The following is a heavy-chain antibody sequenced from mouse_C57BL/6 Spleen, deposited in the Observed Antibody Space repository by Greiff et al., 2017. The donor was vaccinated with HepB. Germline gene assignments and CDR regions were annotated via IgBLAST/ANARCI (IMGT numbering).Heavy chain of an antibody. D-gene: IGHD1-1*01. J-gene: IGHJ2*01. CDR3: ARWSTTVVAIDY. CDR2: IDPSDSYT. Sequence: VKLQQPGAELVKPGASVKLSCKASGYTFTSYWMQWVKQRPGQGLEWIGEIDPSDSYTNYNQKFKGKATLTVDTSSSTAYMQLSSLTSEDSAVYYCARWSTTVVAIDYWGQGTTLTVSS. CDR1: GYTFTSYW. V-gene: IGHV1-50*01.